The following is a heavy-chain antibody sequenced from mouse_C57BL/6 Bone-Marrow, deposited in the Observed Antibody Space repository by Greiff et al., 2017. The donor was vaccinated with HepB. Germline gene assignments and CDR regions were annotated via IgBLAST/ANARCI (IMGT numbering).Heavy chain of an antibody. CDR1: GYTFTNYW. CDR3: ARSGTGTWFAY. CDR2: IYPGGGYT. D-gene: IGHD4-1*01. J-gene: IGHJ3*01. Sequence: QVQLKESGAELVRPGTSVKMSCKASGYTFTNYWIGWAKKRPGHGLEWIGDIYPGGGYTNYNEKFKGKATLTADKSSSTAYMQFSSLTSEDSAIYYCARSGTGTWFAYWGQGTLVTVSA. V-gene: IGHV1-63*01.